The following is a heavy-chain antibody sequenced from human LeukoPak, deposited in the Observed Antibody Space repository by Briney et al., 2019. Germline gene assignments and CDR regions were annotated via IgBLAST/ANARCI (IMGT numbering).Heavy chain of an antibody. CDR1: GGSISSSSYY. CDR3: ARQYQLPHYYMDV. V-gene: IGHV4-39*01. D-gene: IGHD2-2*01. CDR2: IYYSGST. J-gene: IGHJ6*03. Sequence: SETLSLTCTVSGGSISSSSYYWGWIRQPPGKGLEWIGSIYYSGSTYYNPSLKSRVTISVDTSKNQFSLKLSSVTAADTAVYYCARQYQLPHYYMDVWGKGTTVTVSS.